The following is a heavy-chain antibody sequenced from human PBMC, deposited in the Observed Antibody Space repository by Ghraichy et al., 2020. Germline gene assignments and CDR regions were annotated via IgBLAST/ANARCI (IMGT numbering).Heavy chain of an antibody. J-gene: IGHJ4*02. D-gene: IGHD6-13*01. Sequence: SETPSLTCTVSGGSISSYYWSWIRQPPGKGLEWIGYIYYSGSTNYNPSLKSRVTISVDTSKNQFSLKLSSVTAADTAVYYCARHRWAAGTSPTFDYWGQGTLVTVSS. CDR1: GGSISSYY. CDR2: IYYSGST. CDR3: ARHRWAAGTSPTFDY. V-gene: IGHV4-59*08.